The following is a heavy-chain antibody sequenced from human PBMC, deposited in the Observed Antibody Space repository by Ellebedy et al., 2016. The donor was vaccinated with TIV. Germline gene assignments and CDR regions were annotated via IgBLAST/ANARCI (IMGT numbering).Heavy chain of an antibody. CDR1: GFIFSGYW. Sequence: PGGSLRLSCAASGFIFSGYWMHWVRQAPGKGLEWVSYISSSSSFIDYADSVEGRFTISRDNAKNSLYLQMNSLSAEDTAVYYCARAVYDSSGYYLDYWGQGTLVTVSS. CDR2: ISSSSSFI. CDR3: ARAVYDSSGYYLDY. D-gene: IGHD3-22*01. V-gene: IGHV3-21*01. J-gene: IGHJ4*02.